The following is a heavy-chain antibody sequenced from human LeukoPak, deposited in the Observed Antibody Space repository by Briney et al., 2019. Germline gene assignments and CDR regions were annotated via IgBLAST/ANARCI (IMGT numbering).Heavy chain of an antibody. CDR2: ISGSGSST. Sequence: PGGSLRLSCAVSGFTFSSYAMSWVRQAPGKGLEWVSAISGSGSSTYCVDSVKGRFTISRDNSKNTLYLQMNSLRAEDTAVYYCAKAPGIHLGLTGLNYGGKEPLVTFSS. V-gene: IGHV3-23*01. CDR1: GFTFSSYA. J-gene: IGHJ4*02. D-gene: IGHD1-14*01. CDR3: AKAPGIHLGLTGLNY.